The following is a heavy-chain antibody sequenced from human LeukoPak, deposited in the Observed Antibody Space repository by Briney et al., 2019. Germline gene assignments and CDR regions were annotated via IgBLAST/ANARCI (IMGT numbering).Heavy chain of an antibody. J-gene: IGHJ4*02. CDR2: IKQDGSEK. V-gene: IGHV3-7*01. CDR3: TGDFR. Sequence: GGSLRLSCVVSGLTFSNYWMSWIRQAPGKGLEWVANIKQDGSEKYYVDFVKGRFTISRDNAKNSLYLQMNSLRVEDTAMYYCTGDFRWGQGTLVTVSS. CDR1: GLTFSNYW.